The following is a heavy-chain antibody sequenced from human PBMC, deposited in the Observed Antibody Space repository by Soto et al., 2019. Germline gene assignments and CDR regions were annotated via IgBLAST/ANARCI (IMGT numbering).Heavy chain of an antibody. D-gene: IGHD3-10*01. CDR3: ARHFVAVVIKGWGY. CDR1: GGSIDRSNYY. V-gene: IGHV4-39*01. CDR2: TYYNGNA. Sequence: PSETLSLTCNVSGGSIDRSNYYWDWLRQPPGKRLEWIGTTYYNGNAYYKPSLKSRVSMSVDTSKNQFSLKLVSVTAADTAVYYCARHFVAVVIKGWGYWGQGTLVTVS. J-gene: IGHJ4*02.